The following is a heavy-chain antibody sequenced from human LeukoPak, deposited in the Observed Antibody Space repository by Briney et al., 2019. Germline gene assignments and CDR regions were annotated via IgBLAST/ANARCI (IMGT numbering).Heavy chain of an antibody. V-gene: IGHV4-59*01. CDR3: ARGDSSGHPAFDY. CDR2: FYTSGST. Sequence: PSETLSLTCTVSGGSISSYYWSWIRQPPGKGLEWIGYFYTSGSTNYNPSLKSRVTISVDTSKNQFSLKLTSVTAADTAVYYCARGDSSGHPAFDYWGQGTLVTVSS. D-gene: IGHD3-22*01. CDR1: GGSISSYY. J-gene: IGHJ4*02.